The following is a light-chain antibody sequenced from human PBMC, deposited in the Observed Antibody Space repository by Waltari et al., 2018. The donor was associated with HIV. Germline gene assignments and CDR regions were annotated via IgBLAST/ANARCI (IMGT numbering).Light chain of an antibody. Sequence: EIVLTQSQGTLSLSPGERATLSCRASRSVSSNYLAWYQQKPGQAPRLLIYGVSIRASGSPDRFGGSGSGTDFTLTINRLEPEDIAVYYCHQYGNSPFTFGLGTRVDLK. CDR2: GVS. CDR1: RSVSSNY. CDR3: HQYGNSPFT. V-gene: IGKV3-20*01. J-gene: IGKJ3*01.